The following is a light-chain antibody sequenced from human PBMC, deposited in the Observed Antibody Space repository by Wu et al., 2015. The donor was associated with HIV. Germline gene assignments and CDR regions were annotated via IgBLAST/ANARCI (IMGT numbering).Light chain of an antibody. V-gene: IGKV3-20*01. CDR2: GTS. J-gene: IGKJ1*01. CDR1: QSVCSSY. Sequence: EIVLTQSPGTLSLSPGERASLSCRASQSVCSSYLAWYQQKPGQSPMLVIYGTSKRATGIPDRFSGSGSGTDFTLTISRLEPEDFAVYYCQQYGSSPWTFGQGTKVEIK. CDR3: QQYGSSPWT.